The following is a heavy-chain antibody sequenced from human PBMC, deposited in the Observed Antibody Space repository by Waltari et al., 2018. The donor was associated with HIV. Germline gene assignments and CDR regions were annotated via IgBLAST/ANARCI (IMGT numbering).Heavy chain of an antibody. D-gene: IGHD2-15*01. CDR2: LRRDTYEA. Sequence: LVQSGGGEVQEGGSLVLSCSGSGFSLWRFSFNWVRQTPRRGLEWVASLRRDTYEANYLASVRGRFIISRDNAKSLAYLEMTSLRVEDTATYYCVRDDPGYVPIDYWGQGSQVVVS. J-gene: IGHJ4*02. CDR3: VRDDPGYVPIDY. CDR1: GFSLWRFS. V-gene: IGHV3-7*03.